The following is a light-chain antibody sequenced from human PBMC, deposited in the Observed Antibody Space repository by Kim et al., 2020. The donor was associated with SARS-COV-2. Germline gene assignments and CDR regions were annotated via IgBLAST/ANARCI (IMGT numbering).Light chain of an antibody. Sequence: SYELTQPPSVSVAPGKTARITCGGDNVGRKSVHWYQQRPGLAPDVVISYDTDRPSGVPARFSGSNSGNTATLTITRVEAGDEADYYCQVWDSGSDHPWVFGGVTRLTVL. CDR3: QVWDSGSDHPWV. V-gene: IGLV3-21*04. CDR1: NVGRKS. CDR2: YDT. J-gene: IGLJ3*02.